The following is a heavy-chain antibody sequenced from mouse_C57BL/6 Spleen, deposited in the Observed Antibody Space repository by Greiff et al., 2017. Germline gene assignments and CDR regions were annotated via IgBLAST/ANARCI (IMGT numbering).Heavy chain of an antibody. CDR2: IHPNSGST. V-gene: IGHV1-64*01. Sequence: QVQLKQPGAELVKPGASVKLSCKASGYTFTSYWMHWVKQRPGQGLEWIGMIHPNSGSTNYNEKFKSKATLTVDKSSSTAYMQLSSLTSEDSAVYYCARPYYYGSSEFYWYFDVWGTGTTVTVSS. D-gene: IGHD1-1*01. CDR3: ARPYYYGSSEFYWYFDV. CDR1: GYTFTSYW. J-gene: IGHJ1*03.